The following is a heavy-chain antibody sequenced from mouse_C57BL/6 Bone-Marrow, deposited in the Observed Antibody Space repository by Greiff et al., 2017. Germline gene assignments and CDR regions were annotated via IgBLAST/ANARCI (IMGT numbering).Heavy chain of an antibody. V-gene: IGHV1-15*01. D-gene: IGHD2-4*01. CDR1: GYTFTDYE. J-gene: IGHJ3*01. CDR2: IDPETGGT. Sequence: QVQLQQSGAELVRPGASVTLSCKASGYTFTDYEMHWVKQTPVHGLEWIGAIDPETGGTAYNQKFKGKAILTADKSSSTAYMELRSLSSDDSAVYYCTRWFYDDYDTWFAYWGQGTLVTVSA. CDR3: TRWFYDDYDTWFAY.